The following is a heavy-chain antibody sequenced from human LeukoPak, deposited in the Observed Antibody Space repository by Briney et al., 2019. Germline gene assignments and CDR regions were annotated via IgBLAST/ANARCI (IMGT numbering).Heavy chain of an antibody. J-gene: IGHJ3*01. Sequence: SETLSLTCAVSGGPFTTHYWSWIRQPPGKGLEWIGYISYIGSTNYNPSLKSRVTISIDTSKIEVSLMLTSVTAADTAVYYCASDSISMSAFDAWGQGTMVTVSS. D-gene: IGHD3-22*01. CDR3: ASDSISMSAFDA. V-gene: IGHV4-59*11. CDR1: GGPFTTHY. CDR2: ISYIGST.